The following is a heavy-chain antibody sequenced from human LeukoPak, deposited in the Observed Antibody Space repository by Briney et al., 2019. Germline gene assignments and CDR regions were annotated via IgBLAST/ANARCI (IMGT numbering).Heavy chain of an antibody. CDR2: TYYGPKWYN. CDR3: ARGKWNPYGMDV. V-gene: IGHV6-1*01. Sequence: SQTLSLTCAISGDSVSSNSAAWNWIRQSPSRGLEWLGRTYYGPKWYNDYGVSVKSRITINADTSKNQFSLQLNSVTPEDTAVYYCARGKWNPYGMDVWGQGTTVTVSS. D-gene: IGHD1-1*01. J-gene: IGHJ6*02. CDR1: GDSVSSNSAA.